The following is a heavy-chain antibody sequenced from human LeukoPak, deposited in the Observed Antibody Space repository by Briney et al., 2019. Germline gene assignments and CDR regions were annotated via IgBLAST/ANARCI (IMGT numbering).Heavy chain of an antibody. Sequence: PSETLSLTCTVSGGSISSSSYYWGWIRQPPGKGLEWIGSIYYSGSTNYNPSLKSRVTISVDTSKNQFSLKLSSVTAADTAVYYCAREVYGSLRSYYYYGMDVWGQGTTVTVSS. V-gene: IGHV4-39*07. CDR3: AREVYGSLRSYYYYGMDV. J-gene: IGHJ6*02. CDR2: IYYSGST. CDR1: GGSISSSSYY. D-gene: IGHD2-15*01.